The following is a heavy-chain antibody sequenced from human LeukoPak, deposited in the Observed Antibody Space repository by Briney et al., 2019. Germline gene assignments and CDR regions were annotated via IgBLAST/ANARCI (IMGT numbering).Heavy chain of an antibody. J-gene: IGHJ6*03. CDR1: GGSVSSSGYY. V-gene: IGHV4-61*08. Sequence: SETLSLTCTVSGGSVSSSGYYWAWLRQPPGTGLEWIGYIYYSGSTNYNPSLKSRVTMSVDTSKNQFSLKVSSVTAADTAVYYCARVFDSGSQAYFYYMDVWGKGTTVTISS. CDR2: IYYSGST. CDR3: ARVFDSGSQAYFYYMDV. D-gene: IGHD3-10*01.